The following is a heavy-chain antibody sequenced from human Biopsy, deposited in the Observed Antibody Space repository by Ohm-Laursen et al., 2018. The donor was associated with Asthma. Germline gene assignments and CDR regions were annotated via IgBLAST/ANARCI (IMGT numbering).Heavy chain of an antibody. D-gene: IGHD2-21*01. Sequence: ASVNVFCKTSGHTVNSAGISWARQAPGEGLEWMGWISVYNGKTKVAQKIQDRVTMITYTSTSTAYMELRSQRSDDTAVYFCARTVDCSRYYCLDFWGQGTWVTVSP. CDR2: ISVYNGKT. V-gene: IGHV1-18*01. CDR1: GHTVNSAG. J-gene: IGHJ4*01. CDR3: ARTVDCSRYYCLDF.